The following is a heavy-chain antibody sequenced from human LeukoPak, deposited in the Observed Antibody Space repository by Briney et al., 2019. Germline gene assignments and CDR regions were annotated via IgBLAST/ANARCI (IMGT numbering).Heavy chain of an antibody. CDR2: IKEDGREQ. D-gene: IGHD4-17*01. J-gene: IGHJ4*02. V-gene: IGHV3-7*01. CDR1: GSTFSSYW. Sequence: PGGSLRLSCAASGSTFSSYWMSWVRQAPGKGLEWVANIKEDGREQFYVDSMKGRFTISRDNAKNSLYLQMNSLRAEDTAVYYCARPVYGDYTFFDYWGQGALVTVSS. CDR3: ARPVYGDYTFFDY.